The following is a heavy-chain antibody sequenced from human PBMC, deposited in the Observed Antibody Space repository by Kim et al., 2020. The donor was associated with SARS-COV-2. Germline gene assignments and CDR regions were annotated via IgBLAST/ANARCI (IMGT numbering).Heavy chain of an antibody. CDR2: INPSGGST. CDR3: ARDREYYYDSSGYYQLDY. J-gene: IGHJ4*02. CDR1: GYTFTSYY. V-gene: IGHV1-46*01. D-gene: IGHD3-22*01. Sequence: ASVKVSCKASGYTFTSYYMHWVRQAPGQGLEWMGIINPSGGSTSYAQKFQGRVTMTRDTSTSTVYMELSSRRAEDTAVYYCARDREYYYDSSGYYQLDYWGQGTLVTVSS.